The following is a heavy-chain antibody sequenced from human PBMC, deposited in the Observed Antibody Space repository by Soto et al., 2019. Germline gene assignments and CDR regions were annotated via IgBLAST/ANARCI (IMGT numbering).Heavy chain of an antibody. CDR3: ASSEAARPPYLAY. V-gene: IGHV4-34*01. J-gene: IGHJ4*02. CDR2: INHSGST. Sequence: SETLSLTCAVYGGSFSGYYWSWIRQPPGRGLAWIGEINHSGSTNYNQSLKSRVTISVDTSKNQFSLKLSSVTAADTAVYYCASSEAARPPYLAYWRQGTLVTVS. CDR1: GGSFSGYY. D-gene: IGHD2-2*01.